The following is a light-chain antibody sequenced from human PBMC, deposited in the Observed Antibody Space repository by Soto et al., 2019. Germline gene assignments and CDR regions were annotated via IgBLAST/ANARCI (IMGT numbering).Light chain of an antibody. CDR3: MQALQIPWT. CDR1: QSLLHRNGNNY. V-gene: IGKV2-28*01. J-gene: IGKJ1*01. Sequence: EIVMTQSPLSLPVTPGEPASISCRSSQSLLHRNGNNYFNWYLQKPGQSPQLLIYLGSNRASGVPDRFTGSGSGTDFTLKISRVEAEDVGIYYCMQALQIPWTFGQGTRVEAK. CDR2: LGS.